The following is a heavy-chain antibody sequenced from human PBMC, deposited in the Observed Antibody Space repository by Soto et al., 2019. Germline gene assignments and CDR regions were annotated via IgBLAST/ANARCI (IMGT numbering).Heavy chain of an antibody. J-gene: IGHJ6*02. Sequence: ASVKVSCKASGGTFSSYAINWVRQAPGQGLEWMGGIIPIFGTVNYAQKFQGRVTITADESTSTAYMELSSLRSEDTAVYHCARGRFLEWLSRYYYYAMDVWGQGTTVTVSS. CDR3: ARGRFLEWLSRYYYYAMDV. V-gene: IGHV1-69*13. CDR1: GGTFSSYA. D-gene: IGHD3-3*01. CDR2: IIPIFGTV.